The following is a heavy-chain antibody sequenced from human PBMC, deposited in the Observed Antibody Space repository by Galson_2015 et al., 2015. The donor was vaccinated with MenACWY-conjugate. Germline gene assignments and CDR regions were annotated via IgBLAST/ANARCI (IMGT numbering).Heavy chain of an antibody. D-gene: IGHD3-22*01. J-gene: IGHJ3*02. Sequence: LRLSCAASGFTFRKCAMSWVRQAPGKGLAWVSGISGSGGDIDYADSVKGRFPISRDNSKNTVYLQMNSLRAEDTAVYHCAKGANYYDSSGNRYDAFDIWGQGTMVTVSS. CDR1: GFTFRKCA. CDR3: AKGANYYDSSGNRYDAFDI. CDR2: ISGSGGDI. V-gene: IGHV3-23*01.